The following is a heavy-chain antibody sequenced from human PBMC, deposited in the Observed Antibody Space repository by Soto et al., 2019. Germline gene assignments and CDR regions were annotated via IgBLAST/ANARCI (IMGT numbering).Heavy chain of an antibody. CDR2: ISSSSSYI. CDR3: ARDLPMDIVVVPALDY. CDR1: GFTFSSYS. V-gene: IGHV3-21*01. D-gene: IGHD2-2*03. Sequence: GGSLRLSCAASGFTFSSYSMNWVRQAPGKGLEWVSSISSSSSYIYYADSVKGRFTISRDNAKNSLYLQMNSLRAEDTAVYYWARDLPMDIVVVPALDYWGQGTLVTVSS. J-gene: IGHJ4*02.